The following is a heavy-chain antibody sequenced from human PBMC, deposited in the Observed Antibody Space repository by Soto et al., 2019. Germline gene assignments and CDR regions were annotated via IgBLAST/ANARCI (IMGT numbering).Heavy chain of an antibody. CDR2: MNPINGAT. CDR1: GYDFTAFD. V-gene: IGHV1-8*02. Sequence: ASVKVSCKTSGYDFTAFDINWVRQASGQGLEWMGWMNPINGATGSARRFQGRVSMTRNTATGTAYLELTSLRSDDTGVYYCGRGPSPRAPAGGTPYYYAMDVWGQGTTVTVSS. CDR3: GRGPSPRAPAGGTPYYYAMDV. D-gene: IGHD6-13*01. J-gene: IGHJ6*02.